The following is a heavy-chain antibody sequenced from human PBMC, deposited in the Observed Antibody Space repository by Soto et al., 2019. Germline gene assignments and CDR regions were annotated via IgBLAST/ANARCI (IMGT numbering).Heavy chain of an antibody. CDR1: GFTFSTYS. Sequence: GGSLRLSCAASGFTFSTYSMNWVRQAPGKGLEWVSYISSSSSTIFYTDSVKGRFTVSRDNAKNSLYLQMNSLRAEDMAVYYCARPTYYYDSSGPPDYWGQGTLVTVSS. J-gene: IGHJ4*02. CDR3: ARPTYYYDSSGPPDY. D-gene: IGHD3-22*01. CDR2: ISSSSSTI. V-gene: IGHV3-48*01.